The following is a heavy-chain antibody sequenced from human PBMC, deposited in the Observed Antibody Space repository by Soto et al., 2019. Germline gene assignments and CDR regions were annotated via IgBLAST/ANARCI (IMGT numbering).Heavy chain of an antibody. CDR1: GFTFSSYG. Sequence: QVQLVEPGGGVVQPGRSLRLSCAASGFTFSSYGMHWVRQAPGKGLEWVAVIWYDGSNKYYADSVKGRFTISRDNSKNTLYLQMNSLRAEDTAVYYCARDRDGYQAEYYFDYWGQGTLVTLSS. CDR3: ARDRDGYQAEYYFDY. J-gene: IGHJ4*02. D-gene: IGHD5-12*01. V-gene: IGHV3-33*01. CDR2: IWYDGSNK.